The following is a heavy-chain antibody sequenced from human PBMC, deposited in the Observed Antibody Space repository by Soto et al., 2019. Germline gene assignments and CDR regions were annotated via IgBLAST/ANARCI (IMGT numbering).Heavy chain of an antibody. CDR2: IGSRGDDI. V-gene: IGHV3-23*01. Sequence: GSLRLSCAASGFTFSSYAMNWVRQTPGKGLEWVSCIGSRGDDIYYIDSVKGRFTISRDNSKSTLYLHMTSLSAEDTAIYYCANDWRGGYYDMDVWGQGTAVTVSS. CDR3: ANDWRGGYYDMDV. CDR1: GFTFSSYA. J-gene: IGHJ6*02. D-gene: IGHD3-3*01.